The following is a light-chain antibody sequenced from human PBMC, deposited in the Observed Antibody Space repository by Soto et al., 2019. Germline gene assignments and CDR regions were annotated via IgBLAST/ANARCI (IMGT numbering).Light chain of an antibody. CDR2: ENN. CDR1: GSNIENNF. V-gene: IGLV1-51*02. J-gene: IGLJ1*01. Sequence: QCVLTQPPSGFAAPGQKVAGSCSGSGSNIENNFVSWYRQLPGTAPKLLIYENNRRPSGIPDRFSGSKSGTSATLDIAGLETGGEADYYCARWDTSLSAGVFGPGTKVTIL. CDR3: ARWDTSLSAGV.